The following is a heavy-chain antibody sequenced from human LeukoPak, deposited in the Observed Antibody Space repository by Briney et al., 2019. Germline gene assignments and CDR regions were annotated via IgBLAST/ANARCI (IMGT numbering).Heavy chain of an antibody. Sequence: GGSLRLSCAASGFTFSSYAMSWVRQAPGKGLEWVSAISGSGGSTYYADSVKGRFTISRDNSKNTLYLQMNSLRAEDTAVYYCANRPGRSGWYNAFDIWGQGTMVTVSS. CDR2: ISGSGGST. D-gene: IGHD6-19*01. CDR3: ANRPGRSGWYNAFDI. CDR1: GFTFSSYA. V-gene: IGHV3-23*01. J-gene: IGHJ3*02.